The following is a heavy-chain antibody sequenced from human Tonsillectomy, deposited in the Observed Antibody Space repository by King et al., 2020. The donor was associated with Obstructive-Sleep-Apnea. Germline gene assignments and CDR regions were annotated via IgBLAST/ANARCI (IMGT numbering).Heavy chain of an antibody. D-gene: IGHD6-13*01. J-gene: IGHJ4*02. V-gene: IGHV3-30*02. Sequence: VQLVQSGGGVVQPGRSLRLSCAASGFTFSSYGMHWGRQAPGKGLEWVAFIRYDVSNKYYADSVKGRFTISKDNSKNTLYLQMNSLRAEDTAVYYCAKGESSSWSTGSYFDYWGQGTLVTVSS. CDR2: IRYDVSNK. CDR1: GFTFSSYG. CDR3: AKGESSSWSTGSYFDY.